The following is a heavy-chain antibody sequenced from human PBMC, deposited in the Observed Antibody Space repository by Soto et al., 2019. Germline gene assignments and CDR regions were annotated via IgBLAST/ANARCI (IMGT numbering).Heavy chain of an antibody. Sequence: ASVKVSCKTSGYTFTGHYIHWVRQAPQQGPEWMGEIGPESGTTRYAQKFRGRVTMTMDTSITTVYMELKNLSPDDTAVYYCGRGRSGQIVVFYWGQGTPVTVSS. V-gene: IGHV1-2*02. J-gene: IGHJ4*02. CDR2: IGPESGTT. D-gene: IGHD1-26*01. CDR3: GRGRSGQIVVFY. CDR1: GYTFTGHY.